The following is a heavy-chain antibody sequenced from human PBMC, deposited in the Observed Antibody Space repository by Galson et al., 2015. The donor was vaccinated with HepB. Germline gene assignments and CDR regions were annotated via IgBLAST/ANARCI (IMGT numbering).Heavy chain of an antibody. CDR2: ISAYNGNT. CDR3: ARDQSGDSSGWSGWFDP. D-gene: IGHD6-19*01. J-gene: IGHJ5*02. V-gene: IGHV1-18*01. CDR1: GYTFTSYG. Sequence: SVKVSCKASGYTFTSYGISWVRQAPGQGLEWMGWISAYNGNTNYAQKLQGRVTMTTDTSTSTAYMELRSLRSDDTAVYYCARDQSGDSSGWSGWFDPWGQGTLVTVSS.